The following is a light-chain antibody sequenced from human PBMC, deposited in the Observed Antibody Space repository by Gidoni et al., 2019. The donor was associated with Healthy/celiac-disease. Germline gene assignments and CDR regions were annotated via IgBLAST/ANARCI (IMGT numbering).Light chain of an antibody. V-gene: IGLV3-19*01. CDR3: NSRDSSGKQPR. Sequence: SSELTQAPAVSVALGQTVRITCQGDSLRSYYASWYQQKPGQAPVLVIYGKNNRPSGIPDRFSGSSSGNTASLTITGAQAEDEADYYCNSRDSSGKQPRFGGGTKLTVL. J-gene: IGLJ2*01. CDR2: GKN. CDR1: SLRSYY.